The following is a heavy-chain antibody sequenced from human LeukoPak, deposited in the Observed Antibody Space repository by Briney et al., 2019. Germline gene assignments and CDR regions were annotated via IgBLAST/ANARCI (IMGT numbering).Heavy chain of an antibody. CDR2: IYYSGST. Sequence: SQTLSLTCTVSGGSISSGDYYWSWIRQPPGKGLEWIGYIYYSGSTYYNPSLKSRVTISVDTSKNQFSLKLSSVTAADTAVYYCARESERYDEGWFDPWGQGTLVTVSS. J-gene: IGHJ5*02. V-gene: IGHV4-30-4*08. CDR3: ARESERYDEGWFDP. D-gene: IGHD3-3*01. CDR1: GGSISSGDYY.